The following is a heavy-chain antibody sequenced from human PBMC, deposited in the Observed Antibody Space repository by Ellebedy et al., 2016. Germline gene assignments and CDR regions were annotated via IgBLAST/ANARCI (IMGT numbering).Heavy chain of an antibody. V-gene: IGHV3-66*01. CDR2: VYTSGET. CDR1: GFTISGNF. Sequence: GESLKISCAASGFTISGNFMNWVRQPPGKGLEWVSIVYTSGETYYADSVKGRFTLSRDNSANTLYLQMSALRTDDTAVYYCTRGPNSDAWGQGTPVTVSS. CDR3: TRGPNSDA. J-gene: IGHJ5*02.